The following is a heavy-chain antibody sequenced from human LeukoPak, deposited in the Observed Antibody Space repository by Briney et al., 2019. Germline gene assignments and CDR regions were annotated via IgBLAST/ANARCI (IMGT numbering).Heavy chain of an antibody. D-gene: IGHD6-19*01. CDR1: GGSISSSNW. CDR3: ARGREEYSSGWFRFDY. CDR2: IYHSGST. J-gene: IGHJ4*02. Sequence: PSGTLSLTCAVSGGSISSSNWWSWVRQPPGKGLEWIGEIYHSGSTNYNSSLKSRVTISVDKSKNQFSLKLSSVTAADTAVYYCARGREEYSSGWFRFDYWGQGTLVTVSS. V-gene: IGHV4-4*02.